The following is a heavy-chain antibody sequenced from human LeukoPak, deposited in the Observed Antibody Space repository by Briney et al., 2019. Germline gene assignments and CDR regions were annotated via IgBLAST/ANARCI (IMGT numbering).Heavy chain of an antibody. Sequence: GGSLRLSCAASGFTFSSYGMHWVRQAPGKGLEWVAVISYDGSNKYYADSVKGRSTISRDNSKNTLYLQMNSLRAEDTAVYYCAKDGGIAVAGIQDFDYWGQGTLVTVSS. CDR1: GFTFSSYG. J-gene: IGHJ4*02. CDR2: ISYDGSNK. D-gene: IGHD6-19*01. V-gene: IGHV3-30*18. CDR3: AKDGGIAVAGIQDFDY.